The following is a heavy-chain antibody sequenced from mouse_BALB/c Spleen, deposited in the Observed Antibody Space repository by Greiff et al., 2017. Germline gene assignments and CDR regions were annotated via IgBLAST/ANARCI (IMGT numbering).Heavy chain of an antibody. CDR2: FYPGSGSI. Sequence: VQLQQSGAGLVKPGASVKLSCKASGYTFTEYIIHWVKQRPGQGLEWIGWFYPGSGSIKYNEKFKDKVTLTADKSTSTVYMELSRLTSEDTAVYFCARHVDSSGSFADWGQGTLVTVSA. CDR1: GYTFTEYI. V-gene: IGHV1-62-2*01. CDR3: ARHVDSSGSFAD. D-gene: IGHD3-1*01. J-gene: IGHJ3*01.